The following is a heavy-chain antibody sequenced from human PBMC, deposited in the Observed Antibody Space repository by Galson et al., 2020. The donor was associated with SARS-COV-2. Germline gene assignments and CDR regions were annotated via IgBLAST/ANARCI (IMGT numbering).Heavy chain of an antibody. Sequence: GESLKISCAASGFTFSSYAMSWVRQAPGKGLEWVSAIRASGGSTYYADSVKGRFTISRDNSKNTRYLQMNSLRAEDTAVYYCAKGGLRFLEWLLYVDAFDIWGQGTMVTVSS. J-gene: IGHJ3*02. CDR3: AKGGLRFLEWLLYVDAFDI. D-gene: IGHD3-3*01. V-gene: IGHV3-23*01. CDR1: GFTFSSYA. CDR2: IRASGGST.